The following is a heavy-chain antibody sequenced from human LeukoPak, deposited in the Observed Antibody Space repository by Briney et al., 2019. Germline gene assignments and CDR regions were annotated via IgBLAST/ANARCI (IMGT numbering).Heavy chain of an antibody. V-gene: IGHV1-46*01. J-gene: IGHJ3*02. D-gene: IGHD4-17*01. CDR2: INPSGGNT. CDR3: ANDYGDADDAFDI. Sequence: AAVKVSCKASGYTFPSYYMHWVRQAPGQGLKWMGVINPSGGNTNSAQKFQGRVTMTRDTSTRTAYMELSSLRSEDTAVYYCANDYGDADDAFDIWGQGTMVTVSS. CDR1: GYTFPSYY.